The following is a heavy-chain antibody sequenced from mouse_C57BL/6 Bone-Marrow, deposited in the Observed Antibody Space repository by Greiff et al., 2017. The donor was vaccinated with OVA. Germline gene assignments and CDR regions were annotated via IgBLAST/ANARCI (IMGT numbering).Heavy chain of an antibody. J-gene: IGHJ3*01. V-gene: IGHV1-80*01. CDR1: GYAFSSYW. D-gene: IGHD1-1*01. CDR2: IYPGDGDT. CDR3: ARRGITTVESGFAY. Sequence: QVQLKESGAELVKPGASVKISCKASGYAFSSYWMNWVKQRPGQGLEWIGQIYPGDGDTNYNGKFKGKATLTADKSSSTAYMQLSSLTSEDSAVDFCARRGITTVESGFAYWGQGTLVTVSA.